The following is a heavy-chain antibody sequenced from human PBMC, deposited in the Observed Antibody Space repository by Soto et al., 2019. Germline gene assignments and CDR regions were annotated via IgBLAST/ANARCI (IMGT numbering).Heavy chain of an antibody. CDR1: GDSVSSNSAA. CDR2: TYYRSKGYN. CDR3: ARDKIEVGNDY. V-gene: IGHV6-1*01. J-gene: IGHJ4*02. Sequence: QVQLQQSGPGLVKPSQTPSPTCAISGDSVSSNSAAWNWIRQSLSRGLEWLGRTYYRSKGYNDYAVSVKSRMTINPDTSKNQFYLQLNSVTPEGTAVYYCARDKIEVGNDYWVQGTMVTVSS. D-gene: IGHD2-15*01.